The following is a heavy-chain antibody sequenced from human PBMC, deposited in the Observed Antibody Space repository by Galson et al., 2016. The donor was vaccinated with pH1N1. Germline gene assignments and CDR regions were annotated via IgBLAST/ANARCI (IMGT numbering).Heavy chain of an antibody. CDR3: ILLKQGFFDP. V-gene: IGHV3-15*04. D-gene: IGHD2-8*01. Sequence: SLRLSCAASGFTFINAWMTWVRQAPGKGLEWVGRIASKSGGGTTEYAAPLKGRFTISRDESKNTLYLQMNSLKTEDTAVYYCILLKQGFFDPWGQGTLVTVSS. J-gene: IGHJ5*02. CDR1: GFTFINAW. CDR2: IASKSGGGTT.